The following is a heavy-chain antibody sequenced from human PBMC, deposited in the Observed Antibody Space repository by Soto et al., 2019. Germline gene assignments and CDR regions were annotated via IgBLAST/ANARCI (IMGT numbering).Heavy chain of an antibody. CDR1: GYTFTSYG. D-gene: IGHD1-1*01. J-gene: IGHJ4*02. V-gene: IGHV1-18*01. Sequence: QVHLVQSGAEVKKPGASVKVSCKASGYTFTSYGITWVRQAPGQGLEWMGWISAHNGNTDYAQKLQGRVIVTRDTSTSTAYMELRILRSHDTAVYYCARGRYGDYWGQGALVTVSS. CDR3: ARGRYGDY. CDR2: ISAHNGNT.